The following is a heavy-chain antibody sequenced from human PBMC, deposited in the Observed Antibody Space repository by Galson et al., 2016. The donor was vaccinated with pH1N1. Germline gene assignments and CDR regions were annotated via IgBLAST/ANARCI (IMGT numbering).Heavy chain of an antibody. CDR2: AQXXGSS. D-gene: IGHD3-10*01. CDR1: GGSISGATFY. J-gene: IGHJ4*02. V-gene: IGHV4-39*07. CDR3: ARSHGAY. Sequence: TLSLTCAVSGGSISGATFYWAWIRQPPGKGLEWLGMAQXXGSSYYNPSLRSRVTISLDTSKNQFSLHLTSVTAADTAVYYCARSHGAYLGQGTLVTVSS.